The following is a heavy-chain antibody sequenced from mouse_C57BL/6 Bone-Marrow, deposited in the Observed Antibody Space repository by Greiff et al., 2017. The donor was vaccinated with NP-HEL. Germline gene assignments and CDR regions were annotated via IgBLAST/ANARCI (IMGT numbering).Heavy chain of an antibody. V-gene: IGHV1-53*01. D-gene: IGHD1-1*01. J-gene: IGHJ3*01. CDR3: ASQNYYGSSYLAY. CDR1: GYTFTSYW. CDR2: INPSNGGT. Sequence: VQLQQSGTELVKPGASVKLSCKASGYTFTSYWMHWVKQRPGQGLEWIGNINPSNGGTNYNEKFKSKATLTVDKSSSTAYMQLSSLTSEDSAVYYCASQNYYGSSYLAYWGQGTLVTVSA.